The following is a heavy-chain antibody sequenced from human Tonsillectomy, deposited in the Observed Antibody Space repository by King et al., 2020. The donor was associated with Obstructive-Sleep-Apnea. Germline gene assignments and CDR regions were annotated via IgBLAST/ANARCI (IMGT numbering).Heavy chain of an antibody. CDR1: GFTFTNAW. D-gene: IGHD2/OR15-2a*01. V-gene: IGHV3-15*01. CDR3: STLDCKSTVCYSLQL. Sequence: VQLVESGGGLVKPGGSLRLSCAASGFTFTNAWRSWVRQAPGKGLEWVGRIKSKTDGGTADYAAPVKGRFTISRDDSENTVYLQMNSLKSEDTAVYFCSTLDCKSTVCYSLQLWGQGTLVTVSS. J-gene: IGHJ1*01. CDR2: IKSKTDGGTA.